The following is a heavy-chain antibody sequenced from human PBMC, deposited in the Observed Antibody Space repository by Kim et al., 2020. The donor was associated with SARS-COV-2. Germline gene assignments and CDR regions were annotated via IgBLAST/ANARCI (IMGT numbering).Heavy chain of an antibody. CDR2: VNAANDKT. D-gene: IGHD4-4*01. J-gene: IGHJ4*02. Sequence: ASVNVSCKASGYTFKSYPIHWLRQAPGQRLEWMGWVNAANDKTKYSQKFQGRVTITRDTSANTAYMDLSSLTSEDTAIYYCARDMNPTVYDYWGQGTLFT. CDR3: ARDMNPTVYDY. V-gene: IGHV1-3*01. CDR1: GYTFKSYP.